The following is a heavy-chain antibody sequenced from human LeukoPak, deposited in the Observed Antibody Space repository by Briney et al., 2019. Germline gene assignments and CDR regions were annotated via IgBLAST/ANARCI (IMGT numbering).Heavy chain of an antibody. J-gene: IGHJ4*02. D-gene: IGHD3-22*01. CDR1: GGSISSSSYY. CDR3: ARHSYYDSSGYAG. V-gene: IGHV4-39*01. CDR2: IYYSGST. Sequence: SETLSLTCTVSGGSISSSSYYWGWIRQPPGKGLEWIGSIYYSGSTYYNPSLKSRVTISVDTSKNQFSLKLSSVTAADTAVYYCARHSYYDSSGYAGWGQGTLVPVSS.